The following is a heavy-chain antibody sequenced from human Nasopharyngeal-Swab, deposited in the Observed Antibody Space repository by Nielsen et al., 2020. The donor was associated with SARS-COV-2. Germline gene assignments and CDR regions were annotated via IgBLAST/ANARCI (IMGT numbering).Heavy chain of an antibody. V-gene: IGHV3-11*04. CDR3: GRQLQVDR. J-gene: IGHJ5*02. CDR2: INSGGSDT. CDR1: GFTFSDYY. Sequence: GESLKISCAASGFTFSDYYMSWIRQAPGKGLEWVSYINSGGSDTYYAQSVKGRFTISRDNAKKSLYLQMNSLGAEDTAVYFCGRQLQVDRWGQGTLVTVSS.